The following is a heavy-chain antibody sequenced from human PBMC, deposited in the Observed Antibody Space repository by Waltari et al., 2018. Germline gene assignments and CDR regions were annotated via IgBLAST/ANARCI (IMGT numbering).Heavy chain of an antibody. D-gene: IGHD3-10*01. CDR1: GFTFCTYAM. CDR3: ATGEGLSRGFDY. Sequence: VQLLESGGGLVQPGGSLRRSCAASGFTFCTYAMSWVRQAPGKGLEWIGEIYHSGSTNYNPSLKSRVTISVDKSKNQFSLKLSSVTAADTGVYYCATGEGLSRGFDYWGQGTLVTVSS. V-gene: IGHV4-4*02. CDR2: IYHSGST. J-gene: IGHJ4*02.